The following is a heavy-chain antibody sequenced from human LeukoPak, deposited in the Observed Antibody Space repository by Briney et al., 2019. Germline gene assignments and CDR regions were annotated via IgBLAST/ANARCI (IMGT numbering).Heavy chain of an antibody. V-gene: IGHV4-39*07. CDR3: AGMRGTLSSWADY. D-gene: IGHD6-13*01. CDR2: IYYSGST. CDR1: GGSISSSSYY. Sequence: PSETLSLTCTVSGGSISSSSYYWGWIRQPPGKGLEWIGSIYYSGSTYYNPSLKSRVTISVDTSKNQFSLKLSSVTAADTAVYYCAGMRGTLSSWADYWGQGTLVTVSS. J-gene: IGHJ4*02.